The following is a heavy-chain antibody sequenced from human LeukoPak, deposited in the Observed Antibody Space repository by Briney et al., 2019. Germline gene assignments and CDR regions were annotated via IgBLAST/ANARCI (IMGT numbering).Heavy chain of an antibody. J-gene: IGHJ4*02. CDR1: GGSISSYY. Sequence: PSETLSLTCTVSGGSISSYYWSWIRQPAGKGLEWIGRIYTSGSTNYNPSLKSRVTMSVDTSKNQFSLKLSSVTAADTAVYYCARSTPARDYEEGYFDYWGQGTLVTVSS. V-gene: IGHV4-4*07. CDR2: IYTSGST. CDR3: ARSTPARDYEEGYFDY. D-gene: IGHD4/OR15-4a*01.